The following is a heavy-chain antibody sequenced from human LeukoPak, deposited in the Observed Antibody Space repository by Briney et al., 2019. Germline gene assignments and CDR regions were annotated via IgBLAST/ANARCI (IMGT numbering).Heavy chain of an antibody. CDR2: IKSKTDGGTT. D-gene: IGHD5-18*01. CDR3: TTGTWIQLWLADY. Sequence: GGSLRLSCAGSRFTFTDACMSWVRQAPGKGLEWVCHIKSKTDGGTTDYAAPVKGRFTISRDDSKNTLYLQMNSLKTEDTAVYYCTTGTWIQLWLADYWGQGTLVTVSS. V-gene: IGHV3-15*01. J-gene: IGHJ4*02. CDR1: RFTFTDAC.